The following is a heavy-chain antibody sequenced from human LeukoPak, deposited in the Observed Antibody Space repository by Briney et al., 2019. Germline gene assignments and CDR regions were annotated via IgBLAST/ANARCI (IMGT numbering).Heavy chain of an antibody. D-gene: IGHD2-15*01. V-gene: IGHV3-23*01. CDR3: AKCSGGSCYREHFDY. CDR1: GFTFSSYA. J-gene: IGHJ4*02. CDR2: ISGSGGST. Sequence: GGSLRLSCAASGFTFSSYAMSWVRQAPGKGLEWVSAISGSGGSTYYADSVKGRFTISRDNSKNTLYLQMYSLRAEDTAVYYCAKCSGGSCYREHFDYWGQGTLVTVSS.